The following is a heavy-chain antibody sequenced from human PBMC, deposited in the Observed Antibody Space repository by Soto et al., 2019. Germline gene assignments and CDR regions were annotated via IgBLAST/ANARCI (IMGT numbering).Heavy chain of an antibody. CDR1: GGIFTNNA. Sequence: QVQVVQSGAEVKKPGSSVKVSCKVSGGIFTNNAISWVRQAPGQGLEWLGGVIPLFDTAYYAQIFRGRLRISADGATTTAYMELSGLTSADTAVYFCARDQGLIAVHYYYFDYWGQGTLVTVSS. V-gene: IGHV1-69*01. CDR3: ARDQGLIAVHYYYFDY. J-gene: IGHJ4*02. CDR2: VIPLFDTA. D-gene: IGHD3-10*01.